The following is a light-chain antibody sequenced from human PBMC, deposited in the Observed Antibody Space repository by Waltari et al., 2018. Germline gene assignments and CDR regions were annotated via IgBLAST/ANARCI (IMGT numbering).Light chain of an antibody. CDR3: MQSKVVWT. CDR2: QAS. Sequence: DIVLTQSPASLAVSQGQRATITCRVSESVSVFGVNLIYWYQQKSGQPPKLLIYQASEKDSGVPDRFSGGGSGTDFTLTIDPVEPDDAANYFCMQSKVVWTFGQGTKVEIK. V-gene: IGKV3-11*01. CDR1: ESVSVFGV. J-gene: IGKJ1*01.